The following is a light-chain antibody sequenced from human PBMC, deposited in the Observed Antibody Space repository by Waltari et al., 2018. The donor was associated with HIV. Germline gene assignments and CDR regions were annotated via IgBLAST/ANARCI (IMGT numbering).Light chain of an antibody. CDR2: SAS. Sequence: DIQMTQSPSPLSASVGDRVTITCRASQSISDFLNWYQQKPGKAPQLLISSASTLQSGVPSRFSGSGSGTDFTLTINSLQPEDFATYYCQQSDGIPYTFGQGTKLDIK. J-gene: IGKJ2*01. V-gene: IGKV1-39*01. CDR3: QQSDGIPYT. CDR1: QSISDF.